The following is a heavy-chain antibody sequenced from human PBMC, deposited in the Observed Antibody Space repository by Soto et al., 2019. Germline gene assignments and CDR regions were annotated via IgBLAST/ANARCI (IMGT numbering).Heavy chain of an antibody. CDR2: ISNSGANT. J-gene: IGHJ6*03. Sequence: EVQLLENGGGLVQPGGSLRLSCAASGFTFSASVMSWVRQAPGKGLEWVSSISNSGANTYYADPVKGRFTISRDNSNNTLSLQMNSLRAEDTALYYCARRGSIFPHYSYCIDLWGKGTTVSVSS. D-gene: IGHD6-13*01. CDR1: GFTFSASV. V-gene: IGHV3-23*01. CDR3: ARRGSIFPHYSYCIDL.